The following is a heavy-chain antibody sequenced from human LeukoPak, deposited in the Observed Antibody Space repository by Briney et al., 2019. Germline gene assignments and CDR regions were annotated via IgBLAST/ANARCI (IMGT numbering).Heavy chain of an antibody. Sequence: PSETLSLTCTVSGGSIGSGSYYWSWIRQPAGKGLEWIGRIYTSGSTNYNPSLKSRVTISVDTSKHQFSLKLSSVTAADTAVYYCASMSGYYVPYYYYMDVWGKGTTVTVSS. J-gene: IGHJ6*03. V-gene: IGHV4-61*02. CDR3: ASMSGYYVPYYYYMDV. D-gene: IGHD3-22*01. CDR1: GGSIGSGSYY. CDR2: IYTSGST.